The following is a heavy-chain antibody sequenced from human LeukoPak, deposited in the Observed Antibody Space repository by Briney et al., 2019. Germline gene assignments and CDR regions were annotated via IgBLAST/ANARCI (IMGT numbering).Heavy chain of an antibody. CDR3: ARQRRSSGWPNDY. CDR2: IYPDDSDT. J-gene: IGHJ4*02. V-gene: IGHV5-51*01. CDR1: GYSFTSYW. D-gene: IGHD6-19*01. Sequence: GESLKISCKGSGYSFTSYWIAWVRQMPGKGLEWMGIIYPDDSDTRYSPSFQGQVTITADKSISTAYLQWSSLRASDNAMYYCARQRRSSGWPNDYWGQGTLVTVSS.